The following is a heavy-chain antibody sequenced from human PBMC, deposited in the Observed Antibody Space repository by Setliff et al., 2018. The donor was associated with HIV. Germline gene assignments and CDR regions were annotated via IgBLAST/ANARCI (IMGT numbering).Heavy chain of an antibody. CDR3: ARVVNHYDSSGYFGGYYYYMDV. V-gene: IGHV4-31*03. CDR1: GGSISSGGYF. CDR2: IYYSGST. D-gene: IGHD3-22*01. J-gene: IGHJ6*03. Sequence: ASETLSLTCTVSGGSISSGGYFWSWIRQLPGKGLEWIGYIYYSGSTFYNPSLKSRVSISVDTAKNQFSLKLSSVTAADTAVYYCARVVNHYDSSGYFGGYYYYMDVWGKGTTVTVSS.